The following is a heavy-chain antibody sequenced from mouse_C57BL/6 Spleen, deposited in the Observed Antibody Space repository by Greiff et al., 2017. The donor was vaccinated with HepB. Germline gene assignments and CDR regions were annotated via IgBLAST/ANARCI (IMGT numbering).Heavy chain of an antibody. J-gene: IGHJ3*01. CDR1: GYTFTSYW. CDR3: ARDMVTTAY. Sequence: GAELVRPGTSVKLSCKASGYTFTSYWMHWVKQRPGQGLEWIGVIDPSDSYTNYNQKFKGKATLTVDTSSSTAYMQLSSLTSEDSAVYYCARDMVTTAYWGQGTLVTVSA. V-gene: IGHV1-59*01. D-gene: IGHD2-2*01. CDR2: IDPSDSYT.